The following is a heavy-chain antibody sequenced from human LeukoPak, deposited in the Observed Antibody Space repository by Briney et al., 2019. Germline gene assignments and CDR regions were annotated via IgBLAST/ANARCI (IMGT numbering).Heavy chain of an antibody. CDR1: GLTFSDYY. J-gene: IGHJ4*02. V-gene: IGHV3-11*03. CDR3: ARGRYSSGSQYYFDY. D-gene: IGHD6-19*01. Sequence: PGGSLRLSCAASGLTFSDYYMSWIRQAPGKGLEWVSHISGSSTYTKYADSVRGRFTISRDNAKNSLYLQMNSLRAEDTAVYYCARGRYSSGSQYYFDYWGQGILVTVSS. CDR2: ISGSSTYT.